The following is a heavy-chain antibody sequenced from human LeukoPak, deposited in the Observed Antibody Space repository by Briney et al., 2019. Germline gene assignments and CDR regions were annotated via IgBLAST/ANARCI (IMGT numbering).Heavy chain of an antibody. CDR2: IYYSGST. J-gene: IGHJ5*02. CDR3: ARATLIAAAGNWFDP. V-gene: IGHV4-59*01. D-gene: IGHD6-13*01. Sequence: PSETLSLTCTVSGRSIISYYWSSLRQPPGKGLEWIGHIYYSGSTNYNPSLKSRVTISVDTSKNQFSLKLSSVTAADTAVYYCARATLIAAAGNWFDPWGQGTLVSVSS. CDR1: GRSIISYY.